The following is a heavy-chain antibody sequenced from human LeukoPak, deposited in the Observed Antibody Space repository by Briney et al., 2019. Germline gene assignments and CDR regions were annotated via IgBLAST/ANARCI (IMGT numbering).Heavy chain of an antibody. V-gene: IGHV3-48*03. CDR1: GFTFSSYE. Sequence: PAGGSLRLSCAASGFTFSSYEMNWVRQAPGKGLEWVSYISSSGSTIYYADSVKGRFTISRDNAKNSLYLQMNSLRAEDTAVYYCAREGTTVTTYRHNWFDPWGQGTPVTVSS. J-gene: IGHJ5*02. CDR3: AREGTTVTTYRHNWFDP. CDR2: ISSSGSTI. D-gene: IGHD4-17*01.